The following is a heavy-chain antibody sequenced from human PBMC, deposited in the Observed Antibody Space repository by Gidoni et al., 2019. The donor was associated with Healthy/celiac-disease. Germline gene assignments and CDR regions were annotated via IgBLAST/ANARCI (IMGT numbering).Heavy chain of an antibody. Sequence: QVQLVQSGAEVKKPGSSVKVSCKASGGTFSSYAISWVRQAPGQGLEWMGGIIPIFGTANYAQKFQGRVTITADKSTSTAYMELSSLRSEDTAVYYCARSTSEGGMNYYYYYMDVWGKGTTVTVSS. J-gene: IGHJ6*03. V-gene: IGHV1-69*06. D-gene: IGHD2-2*01. CDR2: IIPIFGTA. CDR3: ARSTSEGGMNYYYYYMDV. CDR1: GGTFSSYA.